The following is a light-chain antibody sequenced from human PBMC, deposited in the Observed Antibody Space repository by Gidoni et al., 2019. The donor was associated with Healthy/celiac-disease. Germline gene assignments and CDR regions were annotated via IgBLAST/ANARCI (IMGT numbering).Light chain of an antibody. CDR2: LGS. CDR3: MQDLQTPRT. V-gene: IGKV2-28*01. Sequence: DIVMTQSPLSLPVTPGDPASISCRPSLSLLHSNGYNYWDWYLQKPGQSPQLLIYLGSNRASGVPDRFSGSGSGTDFTLKISRVEAEDVGVYYCMQDLQTPRTFGQGTKVEIK. J-gene: IGKJ1*01. CDR1: LSLLHSNGYNY.